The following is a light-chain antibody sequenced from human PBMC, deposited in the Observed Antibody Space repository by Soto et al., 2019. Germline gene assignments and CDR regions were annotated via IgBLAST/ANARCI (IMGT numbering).Light chain of an antibody. CDR3: CSYAGSGSYV. CDR1: SIGLGSYNL. CDR2: EGS. J-gene: IGLJ1*01. Sequence: QSVLTQPASVSGSPGQSIAISCTGTSIGLGSYNLVSWYQHHPGKAPKLMIYEGSKRPSGVSNRFSGSKSGNTASLTISGLQAEDEADYSCCSYAGSGSYVFGTGTKVTVL. V-gene: IGLV2-23*01.